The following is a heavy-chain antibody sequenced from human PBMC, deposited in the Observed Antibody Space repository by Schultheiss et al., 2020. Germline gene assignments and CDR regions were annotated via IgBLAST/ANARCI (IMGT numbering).Heavy chain of an antibody. CDR1: GGSISSYY. CDR3: AKTSHDYVWGSYRWDY. Sequence: SETLSLTCTVSGGSISSYYWSWIRQPPGKGLEWIGYIYYSGSTYYNPSLKSRVTISVDTSKNQFSLKLSSVTAADTAVYYCAKTSHDYVWGSYRWDYWGQGTLVTVSS. V-gene: IGHV4-59*12. CDR2: IYYSGST. J-gene: IGHJ4*02. D-gene: IGHD3-16*02.